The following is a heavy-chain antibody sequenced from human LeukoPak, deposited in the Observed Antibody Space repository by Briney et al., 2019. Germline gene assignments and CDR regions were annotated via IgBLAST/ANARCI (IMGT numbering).Heavy chain of an antibody. Sequence: GGSLRLSCAASGFTFSSYSMNWVRQAPGKGLEWVSYISSSSSTIYYADSVKGRFTISRDSAKNSLYLQMNSLRDEDTAVYYCARDMGIAARPACFDYWGQGTLVTVSS. D-gene: IGHD6-6*01. CDR3: ARDMGIAARPACFDY. J-gene: IGHJ4*02. CDR2: ISSSSSTI. V-gene: IGHV3-48*02. CDR1: GFTFSSYS.